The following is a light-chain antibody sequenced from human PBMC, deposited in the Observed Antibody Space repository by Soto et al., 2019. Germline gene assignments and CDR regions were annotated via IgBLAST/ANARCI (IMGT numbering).Light chain of an antibody. CDR3: QVWDISSGHVV. J-gene: IGLJ3*02. CDR2: YDS. V-gene: IGLV3-21*01. CDR1: NIGSKS. Sequence: SYDLTQPPSVSVAPGKTASVACGGSNIGSKSVHWYQKKSGQAPVLVMYYDSDRPSGIPERFSGSNSGNTATLTISRVEAXXXXXXYCQVWDISSGHVVFGGGTKLTVL.